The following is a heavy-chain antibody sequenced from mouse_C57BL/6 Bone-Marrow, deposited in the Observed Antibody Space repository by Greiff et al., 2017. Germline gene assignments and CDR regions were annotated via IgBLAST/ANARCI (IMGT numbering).Heavy chain of an antibody. CDR1: GYTFTSYW. CDR3: ARNPSYYSNSWFAY. CDR2: IDPSDSYT. Sequence: QVQLQQPGAELVRPGTSVKLSCKASGYTFTSYWMHWVKQRPGQGLEWIGVIDPSDSYTNYNQKLKGKATLTVDTSSSTAYMQLSSLPSEDSAVYYCARNPSYYSNSWFAYWGQGTLVTVSA. V-gene: IGHV1-59*01. D-gene: IGHD2-5*01. J-gene: IGHJ3*01.